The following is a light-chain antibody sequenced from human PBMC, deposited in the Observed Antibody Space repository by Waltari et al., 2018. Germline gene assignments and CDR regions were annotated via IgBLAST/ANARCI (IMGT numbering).Light chain of an antibody. V-gene: IGKV1-9*01. CDR2: AAS. CDR1: QGISRS. CDR3: QQLNSYPRT. J-gene: IGKJ2*01. Sequence: DIQLTQSPSFLSASVGDSVTLACRASQGISRSLAWYQQKPGKAPKLLIYAASTLQSGVPSRFSGDGSGTEFTLTISSLQPEDSATYYCQQLNSYPRTFGQGTKLEIK.